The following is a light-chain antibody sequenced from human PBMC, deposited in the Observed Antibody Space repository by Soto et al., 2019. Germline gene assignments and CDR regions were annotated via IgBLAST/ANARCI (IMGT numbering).Light chain of an antibody. Sequence: EIVMTQSPGTLSVSPGARAPLSCRARQSVSSNLAWYQQHPGQAPRRLIYGASTRATGIPARFSGRGSGTEFTLTISSLQSEDFAVYYCQQYNDWPPVTFGGGTKVDIK. J-gene: IGKJ4*01. CDR2: GAS. CDR3: QQYNDWPPVT. CDR1: QSVSSN. V-gene: IGKV3-15*01.